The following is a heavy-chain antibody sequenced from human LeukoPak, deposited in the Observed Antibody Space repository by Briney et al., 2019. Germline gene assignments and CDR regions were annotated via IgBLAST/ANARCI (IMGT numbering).Heavy chain of an antibody. CDR2: MNPNSGNT. CDR3: ARGGVPAAMGYYYYYMDV. J-gene: IGHJ6*03. D-gene: IGHD2-2*01. V-gene: IGHV1-8*03. Sequence: ASVKVSCKASGYTITSYDINWVRQATGPGLERMGWMNPNSGNTGYAQKFQGRVTITRNTSKSTAYLELSSLRSGDTAVYYCARGGVPAAMGYYYYYMDVWGKGTTVTVSS. CDR1: GYTITSYD.